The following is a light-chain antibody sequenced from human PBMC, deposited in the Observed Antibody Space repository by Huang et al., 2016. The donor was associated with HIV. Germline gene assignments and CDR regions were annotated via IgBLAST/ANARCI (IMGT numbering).Light chain of an antibody. CDR2: GAS. Sequence: IVLTQSPASLSLSPGEIATLSCMASQSVSHYLAWYQHQPGQPPRLLIYGASRRATDIPTRFNGTGSGTDFTLTISSLETEDSAVYYCQESDTWPRLTLGGGTKVEIK. J-gene: IGKJ4*01. CDR1: QSVSHY. CDR3: QESDTWPRLT. V-gene: IGKV3-11*01.